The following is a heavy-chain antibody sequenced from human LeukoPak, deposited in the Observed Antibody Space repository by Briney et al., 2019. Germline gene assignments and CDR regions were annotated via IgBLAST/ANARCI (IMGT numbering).Heavy chain of an antibody. J-gene: IGHJ4*02. V-gene: IGHV3-33*01. CDR1: GFTFSSYG. CDR2: IWYDGSNK. D-gene: IGHD2-15*01. CDR3: ASDGQLGYCSGGSCSTFDY. Sequence: PGGSLRLSCAASGFTFSSYGMHWVRQAPGKGLEWVAVIWYDGSNKYYADSVKGRFTISRDNSKNTLYLQMNSLRAEDTAVYYCASDGQLGYCSGGSCSTFDYWGQGTLVTVSS.